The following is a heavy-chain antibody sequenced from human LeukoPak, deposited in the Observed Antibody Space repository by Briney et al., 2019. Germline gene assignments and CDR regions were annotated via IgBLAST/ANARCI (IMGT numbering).Heavy chain of an antibody. J-gene: IGHJ4*02. D-gene: IGHD3-22*01. CDR2: ISYDGSNK. Sequence: PGGTLRLSCAASGFTFSSYAMHWVRQAPGKGLEGVAVISYDGSNKYYADSVKGRFTISRDNSKNTLYLQMNSLRAEDTAVYYCARAVISGYYYDSSGYYYWGQGTLVTVSS. V-gene: IGHV3-30-3*01. CDR3: ARAVISGYYYDSSGYYY. CDR1: GFTFSSYA.